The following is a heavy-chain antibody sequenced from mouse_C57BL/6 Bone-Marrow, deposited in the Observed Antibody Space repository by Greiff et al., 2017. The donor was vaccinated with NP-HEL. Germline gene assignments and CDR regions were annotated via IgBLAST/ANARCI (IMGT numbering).Heavy chain of an antibody. CDR2: IYPRSGNT. D-gene: IGHD3-1*01. CDR3: ARSGTCAMDY. CDR1: GYTFTSYG. J-gene: IGHJ4*01. V-gene: IGHV1-81*01. Sequence: VQLQQSGAELARPGASVKLSCKASGYTFTSYGISWVKQRTGQGLEWIGVIYPRSGNTYYNEKFKGKATLTADKSSSTAYMELRSLTSEDSAVYFCARSGTCAMDYWGQGTSVTVSS.